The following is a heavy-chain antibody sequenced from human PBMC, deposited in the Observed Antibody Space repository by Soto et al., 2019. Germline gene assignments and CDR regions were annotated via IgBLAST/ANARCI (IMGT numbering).Heavy chain of an antibody. CDR2: MYSSENT. V-gene: IGHV4-39*01. J-gene: IGHJ6*02. CDR1: GGFVSSSSYS. D-gene: IGHD2-2*03. Sequence: SETLSLTCSVSGGFVSSSSYSWGWIRQSPGKGLEWIGTMYSSENTYYNPSLLSRVTISVDTSKNEFSLRLSSVTAADTAVYYCARLNGYCISTNCHGYYGIDVWGQGTTVTFSS. CDR3: ARLNGYCISTNCHGYYGIDV.